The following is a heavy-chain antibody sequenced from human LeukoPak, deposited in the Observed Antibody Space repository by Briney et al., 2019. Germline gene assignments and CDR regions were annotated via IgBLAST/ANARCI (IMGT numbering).Heavy chain of an antibody. V-gene: IGHV4-30-2*01. J-gene: IGHJ6*02. CDR3: ATGGRKAYYGMDV. Sequence: PSETLSLTCAVSGGSISSGGYSWSWIRQPPGKGLEWIGYIYHSGSTYYNPSLKSRVTISVDRFKNRFSLKLSSVTAADTAVYYCATGGRKAYYGMDVWGQGTTVTVSS. D-gene: IGHD2-15*01. CDR2: IYHSGST. CDR1: GGSISSGGYS.